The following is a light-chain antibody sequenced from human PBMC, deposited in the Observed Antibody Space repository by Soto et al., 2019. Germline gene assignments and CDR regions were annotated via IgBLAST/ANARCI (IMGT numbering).Light chain of an antibody. CDR3: KQRSNWPPS. CDR1: QSVSSY. CDR2: DAS. Sequence: EIVLTQSPATLSLSPGERATLSCRASQSVSSYLAWYQQKPGQAPRLLIYDASNRATGIPARFSGSGSGTDFTLTISSLEPEDFAVYSCKQRSNWPPSFGQGTRLEIK. J-gene: IGKJ5*01. V-gene: IGKV3-11*01.